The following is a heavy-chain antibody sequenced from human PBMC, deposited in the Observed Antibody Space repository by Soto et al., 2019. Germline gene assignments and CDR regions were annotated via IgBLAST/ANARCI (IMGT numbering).Heavy chain of an antibody. V-gene: IGHV3-23*01. D-gene: IGHD3-9*01. CDR2: ISGSGGST. Sequence: PGGSLRLSCAASGFTFSSYAMSWVRQAPGKWLEWVSAISGSGGSTYYADSVKGRFTISRDNSKNTLYLQMNSLRAEDTAVYYCAKLTPPTIFSPWGPVDYWGQGXLVTVPS. J-gene: IGHJ4*02. CDR1: GFTFSSYA. CDR3: AKLTPPTIFSPWGPVDY.